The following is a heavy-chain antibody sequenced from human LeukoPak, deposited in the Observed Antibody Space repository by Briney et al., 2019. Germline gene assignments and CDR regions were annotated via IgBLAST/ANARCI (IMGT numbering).Heavy chain of an antibody. D-gene: IGHD5-18*01. V-gene: IGHV4-34*01. CDR2: INHSGST. CDR3: ARKPGYSYGYHLDY. Sequence: SETLSLTCAVYGGSFSGYYWSWIRQPPGKGLEWIGEINHSGSTNYNPSLKSRVTTSVETPKNHFSLKLSSVTPADTAVYYCARKPGYSYGYHLDYWGQGTLVTVSS. CDR1: GGSFSGYY. J-gene: IGHJ4*02.